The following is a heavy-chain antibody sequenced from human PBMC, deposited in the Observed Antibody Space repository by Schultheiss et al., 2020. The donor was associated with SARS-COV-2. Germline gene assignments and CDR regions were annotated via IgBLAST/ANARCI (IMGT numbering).Heavy chain of an antibody. J-gene: IGHJ5*02. Sequence: SVKVSCKASGGTFSSYAISWVRQAPGQGLEWMGGIIPIFGTANYAQKFQGRVTITRDTSASTAYMELSSLRSEDTAVYYCARSGLAAAVTLGWFDPWGQGTLVTVSS. CDR1: GGTFSSYA. D-gene: IGHD6-13*01. CDR2: IIPIFGTA. V-gene: IGHV1-69*05. CDR3: ARSGLAAAVTLGWFDP.